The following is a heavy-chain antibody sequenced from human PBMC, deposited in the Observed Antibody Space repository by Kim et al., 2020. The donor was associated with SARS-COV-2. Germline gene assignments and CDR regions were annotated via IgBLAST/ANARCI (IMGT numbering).Heavy chain of an antibody. Sequence: SVKVSCKASGYTFTKDAIHWVRQAPGQRLEWLGWINTANGNTKYSQKFQGRVTITRDTSATTAYLELPSLTSEDTAKYYCARGGIPLWSSWGQGTLVTVSS. J-gene: IGHJ4*02. D-gene: IGHD5-18*01. CDR3: ARGGIPLWSS. V-gene: IGHV1-3*04. CDR1: GYTFTKDA. CDR2: INTANGNT.